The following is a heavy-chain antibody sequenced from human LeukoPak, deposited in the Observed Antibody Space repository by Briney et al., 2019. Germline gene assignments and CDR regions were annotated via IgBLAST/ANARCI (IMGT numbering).Heavy chain of an antibody. J-gene: IGHJ4*02. V-gene: IGHV4-4*07. D-gene: IGHD5-24*01. Sequence: SETLSLTCTVSGGSISSYYWSWIRQPAGKGLEWIGRIYTSGSTNYNPSLKSRVTMSVDTSKNQFSLKLSSVTAADTAVYYCASQLKDGYNNGVVYWGQGTLVTVSS. CDR3: ASQLKDGYNNGVVY. CDR1: GGSISSYY. CDR2: IYTSGST.